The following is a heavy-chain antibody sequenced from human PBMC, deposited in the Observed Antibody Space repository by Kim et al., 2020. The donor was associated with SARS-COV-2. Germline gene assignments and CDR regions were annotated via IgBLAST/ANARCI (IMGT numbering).Heavy chain of an antibody. CDR3: ARGYYDFWSGYYFDY. D-gene: IGHD3-3*01. Sequence: DSVKGRFTISRDNSKNTLYLQMNSLRAEDTAVYYCARGYYDFWSGYYFDYWGQGTLVTVSS. J-gene: IGHJ4*02. V-gene: IGHV3-30*01.